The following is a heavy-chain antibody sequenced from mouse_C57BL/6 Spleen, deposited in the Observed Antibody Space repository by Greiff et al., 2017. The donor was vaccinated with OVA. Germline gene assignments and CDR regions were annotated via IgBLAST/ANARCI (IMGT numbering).Heavy chain of an antibody. CDR1: GYSITSGYY. Sequence: EVKLMESGPGLVKPSQSLSLTCSVTGYSITSGYYWNWIRQFPGNKLEWMGYISYDGSNNYNPSLKNRISITRDTSKNQFFLKLNSVTTEDTATYYCARDRRREDYYAMDYWGQGTSVTVSS. CDR3: ARDRRREDYYAMDY. J-gene: IGHJ4*01. CDR2: ISYDGSN. V-gene: IGHV3-6*01.